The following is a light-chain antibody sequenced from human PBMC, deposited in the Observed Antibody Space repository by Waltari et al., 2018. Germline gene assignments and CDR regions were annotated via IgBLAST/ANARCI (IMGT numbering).Light chain of an antibody. Sequence: QSVLTQPPSASGTPAQGVTISCSGRSSNIRTTSVSWYQQLPGTAPTLLIYTKTQRPSGVPDRFSGSKSGTSASLAISGLRSEDEADYYCATWDDSLSGVVFGGGTKLTVL. CDR1: SSNIRTTS. V-gene: IGLV1-47*01. J-gene: IGLJ2*01. CDR3: ATWDDSLSGVV. CDR2: TKT.